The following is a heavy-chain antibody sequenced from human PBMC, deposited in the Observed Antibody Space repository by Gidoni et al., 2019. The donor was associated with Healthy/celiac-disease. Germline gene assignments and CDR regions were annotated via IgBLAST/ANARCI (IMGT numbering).Heavy chain of an antibody. Sequence: QEQQVESGGGVVQPGRSLRLPGAASGFTFRSDGMHWVRQAPGKGLEWVAVISYAGSTTYSADSVKVRFTISRDNSKNTLYLQMNSLRAEYTAVYYCAKDGQWELLGNDAFDIWGQGTMVTVSS. V-gene: IGHV3-30*18. CDR1: GFTFRSDG. D-gene: IGHD1-26*01. CDR2: ISYAGSTT. CDR3: AKDGQWELLGNDAFDI. J-gene: IGHJ3*02.